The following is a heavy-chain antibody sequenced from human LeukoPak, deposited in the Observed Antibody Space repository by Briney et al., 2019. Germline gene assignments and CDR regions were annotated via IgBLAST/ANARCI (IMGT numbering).Heavy chain of an antibody. CDR2: IQSGGNI. Sequence: GGSLRLSCAASGLSISDQYMSWVRQAPGKGLEWVSIIQSGGNIYYADSVKGRFTISRDNSKNTVYLQMNSLRAEDTAVYYCAREGGPYRPLDYSGQGTLVTVAS. CDR1: GLSISDQY. V-gene: IGHV3-53*01. J-gene: IGHJ4*02. CDR3: AREGGPYRPLDY.